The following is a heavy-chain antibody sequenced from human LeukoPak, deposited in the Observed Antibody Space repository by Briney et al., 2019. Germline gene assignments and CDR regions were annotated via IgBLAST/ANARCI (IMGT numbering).Heavy chain of an antibody. V-gene: IGHV3-23*01. CDR3: AKAHPLSRGFDY. D-gene: IGHD2/OR15-2a*01. CDR1: GFTFSSYA. Sequence: PGGSLRLSCAASGFTFSSYAMRWVRQAPGKGLEWVSAISGSGGSTYYADSAKGRFTISRDNSKNTLYLQMNSQRAEDTAVDYCAKAHPLSRGFDYWGQGTLVTVCS. CDR2: ISGSGGST. J-gene: IGHJ4*02.